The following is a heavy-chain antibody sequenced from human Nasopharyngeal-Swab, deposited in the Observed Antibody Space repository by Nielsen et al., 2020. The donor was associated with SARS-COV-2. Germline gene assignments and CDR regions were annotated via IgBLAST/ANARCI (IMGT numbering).Heavy chain of an antibody. Sequence: ASVKVSCKTSGYTFASFDINWVRQATGRGLAWVGWMNLDSGDTHYAQGFQGKVTLTRDTSRSTAYMELSSLRSEDTAVYYCARGPRPKRHLDYWGQGTLVTVSS. CDR1: GYTFASFD. D-gene: IGHD1-1*01. J-gene: IGHJ4*02. CDR3: ARGPRPKRHLDY. CDR2: MNLDSGDT. V-gene: IGHV1-8*01.